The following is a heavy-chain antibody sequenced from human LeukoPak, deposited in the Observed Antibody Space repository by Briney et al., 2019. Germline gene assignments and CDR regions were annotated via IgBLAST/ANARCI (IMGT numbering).Heavy chain of an antibody. CDR1: GGSISSSSYY. Sequence: SSETLSLTCTVSGGSISSSSYYWGWIRQPPGKGLEWIGSIYYSGSTYYNPSLKSRVTISVDTSKNQFSLKLSSVTAADTAVYYCARTYDFWSGDWSGGDYWGQGTVVTVSS. D-gene: IGHD3-3*01. CDR2: IYYSGST. CDR3: ARTYDFWSGDWSGGDY. V-gene: IGHV4-39*01. J-gene: IGHJ4*02.